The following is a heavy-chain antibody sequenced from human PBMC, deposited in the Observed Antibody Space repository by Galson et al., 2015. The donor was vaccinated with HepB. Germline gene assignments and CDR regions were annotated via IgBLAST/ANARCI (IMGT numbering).Heavy chain of an antibody. J-gene: IGHJ6*02. V-gene: IGHV3-30*18. Sequence: SLRLSCAASGFIFSSYAMHWVRQAPGKGLEWVAVTSYDGTIKYYADSVTGRFTISRDNSKNILFLEMDSLRAEDTATFYCAKDQKATIDTYNNYGMDVWGQGTTVIVSS. CDR1: GFIFSSYA. CDR2: TSYDGTIK. CDR3: AKDQKATIDTYNNYGMDV. D-gene: IGHD3-10*01.